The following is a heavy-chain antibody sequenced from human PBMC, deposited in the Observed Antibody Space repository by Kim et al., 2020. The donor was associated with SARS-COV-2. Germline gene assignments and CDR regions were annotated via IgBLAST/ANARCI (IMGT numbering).Heavy chain of an antibody. CDR1: GGSISSYY. CDR3: ARGPYDSSGYYYPGFGY. D-gene: IGHD3-22*01. Sequence: SETLSLTCTVSGGSISSYYWSWIRQPPGKGLEWIGYIYYSGSTNYNPSLKSRVTISVDTSKNQISLKLSSVTAADTAVYYCARGPYDSSGYYYPGFGYWGQGTLVTVSS. J-gene: IGHJ4*02. CDR2: IYYSGST. V-gene: IGHV4-59*01.